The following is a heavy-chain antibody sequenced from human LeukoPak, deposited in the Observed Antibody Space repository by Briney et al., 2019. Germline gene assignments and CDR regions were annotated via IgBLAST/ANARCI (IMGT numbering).Heavy chain of an antibody. D-gene: IGHD3-16*01. CDR3: ARDSAQLRYGMDD. J-gene: IGHJ6*04. CDR1: GFTFSDYY. Sequence: GGSLRLSCAASGFTFSDYYMSWISQAPGKGLEWLSYISSSSSYTNYADSVKGRFTISRDNAKNSLYLQMNSLRAEDTAVYYCARDSAQLRYGMDDWGKGTTVTVSS. V-gene: IGHV3-11*06. CDR2: ISSSSSYT.